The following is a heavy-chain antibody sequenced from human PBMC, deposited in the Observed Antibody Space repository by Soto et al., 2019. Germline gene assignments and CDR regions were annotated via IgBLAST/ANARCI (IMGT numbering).Heavy chain of an antibody. CDR1: GGSFSGYY. J-gene: IGHJ5*02. V-gene: IGHV4-34*01. CDR3: ARVRAWFDP. CDR2: IDHSGYT. Sequence: AGTLSLTCAVYGGSFSGYYWNWIRQPPGKGLEWIGEIDHSGYTNYNPSLKRRVTISVDTSKNQFSLRLTSVTAADTAVYYCARVRAWFDPWGQGTLVTVSS.